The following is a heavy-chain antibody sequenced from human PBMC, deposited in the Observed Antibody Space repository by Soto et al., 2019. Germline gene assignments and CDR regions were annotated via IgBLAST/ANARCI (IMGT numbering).Heavy chain of an antibody. J-gene: IGHJ6*02. CDR1: GGTFSSYT. CDR2: IIPILGIA. Sequence: QVQLVQSGAEVKKPGSSVKVSCKASGGTFSSYTISWVRQAPGQGLEWMGRIIPILGIANYAQKFQGRVTITADISKSTAYMELSSLRSEDTAVYYCARGVAATSYYYYGMDVWGQGTTVTVSS. D-gene: IGHD2-15*01. V-gene: IGHV1-69*02. CDR3: ARGVAATSYYYYGMDV.